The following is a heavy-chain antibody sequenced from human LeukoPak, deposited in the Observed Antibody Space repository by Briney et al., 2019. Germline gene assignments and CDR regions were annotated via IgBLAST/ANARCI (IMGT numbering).Heavy chain of an antibody. Sequence: ASVKVSCKASGYTFTSYDINWVRQATGQGLEWMGWMNPNSGNTGYAQKFQGRVTMTRDTSISTAYMELSRLRSDDTAVYYSARGPFGSYGDYVKPYYYGMDVWGQGTTVTVSS. CDR3: ARGPFGSYGDYVKPYYYGMDV. CDR1: GYTFTSYD. J-gene: IGHJ6*02. V-gene: IGHV1-8*01. CDR2: MNPNSGNT. D-gene: IGHD4-17*01.